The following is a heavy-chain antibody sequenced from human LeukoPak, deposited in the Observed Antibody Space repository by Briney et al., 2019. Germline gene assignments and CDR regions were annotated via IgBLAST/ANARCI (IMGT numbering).Heavy chain of an antibody. V-gene: IGHV1-2*02. D-gene: IGHD2-2*02. CDR3: ARGEVVPAAIRLSWFDP. J-gene: IGHJ5*02. Sequence: GASVKVSCKASGYTFTGYYMHWVRQAPGQGLEWMGWINPNSGGTNYAQKFQGRVTMTRDTSISTAYMELSRLRSDDTAVYYCARGEVVPAAIRLSWFDPWGQGTLVTVSS. CDR1: GYTFTGYY. CDR2: INPNSGGT.